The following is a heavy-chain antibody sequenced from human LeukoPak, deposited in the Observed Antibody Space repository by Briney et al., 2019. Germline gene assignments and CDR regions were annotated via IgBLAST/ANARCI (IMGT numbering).Heavy chain of an antibody. V-gene: IGHV1-2*02. CDR1: GYTFTGHY. Sequence: GASVKVSCKASGYTFTGHYMHWVRQAPGQGLEWMGWINPNSGGTNYAQKFQGRVTMTRDTSISTAYMELSRLRSDDTAVYYCAQGDFWSGDYFDYWGQGTLVTVSS. D-gene: IGHD3-3*01. CDR2: INPNSGGT. CDR3: AQGDFWSGDYFDY. J-gene: IGHJ4*02.